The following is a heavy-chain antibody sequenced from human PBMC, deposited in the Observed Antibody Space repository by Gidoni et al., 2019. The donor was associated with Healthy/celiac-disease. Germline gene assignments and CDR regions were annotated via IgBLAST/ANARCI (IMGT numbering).Heavy chain of an antibody. D-gene: IGHD2-8*01. J-gene: IGHJ6*02. CDR1: GFTFSSYS. V-gene: IGHV3-23*01. Sequence: EVQLLESGGGLVQPGGSLRLSCAASGFTFSSYSLSWVRQAPGKGLEWVSAISGSGGSTYYADSVKCRFTISRDNSKNTLYLQMNSLRAEDTAVYYCAKGRSAMVYGPVGYYYGMDVWGQGTTVTVSS. CDR2: ISGSGGST. CDR3: AKGRSAMVYGPVGYYYGMDV.